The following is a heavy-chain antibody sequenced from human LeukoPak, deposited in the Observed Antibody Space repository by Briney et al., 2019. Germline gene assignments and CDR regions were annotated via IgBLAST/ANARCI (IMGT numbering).Heavy chain of an antibody. CDR1: GGSISSSSCY. D-gene: IGHD3-22*01. V-gene: IGHV4-39*01. CDR2: IYYSGST. CDR3: ARQDDSSGYHAEAFDI. J-gene: IGHJ3*02. Sequence: PSETLSLTCTVSGGSISSSSCYWGWIRQPPGKGLEWIVSIYYSGSTYYNPSLKSRVTISVDTSKNQFSLKLSSVTAADTAVYYCARQDDSSGYHAEAFDIWGQGTMVTVSS.